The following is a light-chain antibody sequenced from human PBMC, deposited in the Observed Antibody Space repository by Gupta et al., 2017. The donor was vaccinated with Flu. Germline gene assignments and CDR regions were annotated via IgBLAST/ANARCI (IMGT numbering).Light chain of an antibody. CDR1: RNNVGNEG. CDR2: RNN. Sequence: ATLTCTGNRNNVGNEGVAWLQQHQGHPPKLLSFRNNRRPSGISERFSALRSGNTASLTITALQAEDEADYYCSAWDSSLNEWVFGGGTKLTVL. CDR3: SAWDSSLNEWV. J-gene: IGLJ3*02. V-gene: IGLV10-54*04.